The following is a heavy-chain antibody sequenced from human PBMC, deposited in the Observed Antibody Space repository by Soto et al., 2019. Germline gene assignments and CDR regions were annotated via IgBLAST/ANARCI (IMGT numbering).Heavy chain of an antibody. CDR2: ISGSGGST. V-gene: IGHV3-23*01. J-gene: IGHJ4*02. D-gene: IGHD4-17*01. CDR3: AKTIPAMTTVTTFDY. CDR1: GFTFSSYA. Sequence: GGSLRLSCAASGFTFSSYAMSWVRQAPGKGLEWVSAISGSGGSTYYADSVKGRFTISRDNSKNTLYLQMNSLRAEDTAVYCCAKTIPAMTTVTTFDYWGQGTLVTVSS.